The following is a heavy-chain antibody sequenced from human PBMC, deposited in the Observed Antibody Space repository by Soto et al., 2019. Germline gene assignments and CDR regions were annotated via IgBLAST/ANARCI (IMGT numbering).Heavy chain of an antibody. J-gene: IGHJ4*02. V-gene: IGHV1-69*02. Sequence: QVQLVQSGAEVKKTGSSVKVSCKASGGTFSSYTISWVRQAPGQGLEWMGRIIPMFGVANYAQKCQGRVTITADKPTSTAYMELSSLRPEYTAVYYCARGYGDSHDYWGQGALVTVAS. D-gene: IGHD4-17*01. CDR2: IIPMFGVA. CDR3: ARGYGDSHDY. CDR1: GGTFSSYT.